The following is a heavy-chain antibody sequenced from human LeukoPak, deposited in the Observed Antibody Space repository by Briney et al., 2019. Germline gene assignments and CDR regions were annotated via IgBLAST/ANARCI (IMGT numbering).Heavy chain of an antibody. V-gene: IGHV3-23*01. CDR1: GFTFSSYA. D-gene: IGHD5-18*01. CDR3: AKDGQLWLLGQNFDY. Sequence: GGSLRLSCAASGFTFSSYAMSWVRQAPGKGLEWVSAISGSGGSTYYADSVKARFTISRDNSKNTLYLQMNSLRAEDTAVYYCAKDGQLWLLGQNFDYWGQGTLVTVSS. J-gene: IGHJ4*02. CDR2: ISGSGGST.